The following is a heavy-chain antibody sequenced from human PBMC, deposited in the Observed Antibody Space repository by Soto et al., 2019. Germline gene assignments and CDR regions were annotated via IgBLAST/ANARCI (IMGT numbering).Heavy chain of an antibody. Sequence: GGSLRLSCAASGFTFSSYSMNWVRQAPGKGLEWVSSISSSSSYIYYADSVEGRFTISRDNAKNSLYLQMNSLRAEDTAVYYCASLPTPRYSSGLDASDIWGQGTMVTVSS. D-gene: IGHD6-19*01. CDR3: ASLPTPRYSSGLDASDI. CDR1: GFTFSSYS. CDR2: ISSSSSYI. V-gene: IGHV3-21*01. J-gene: IGHJ3*02.